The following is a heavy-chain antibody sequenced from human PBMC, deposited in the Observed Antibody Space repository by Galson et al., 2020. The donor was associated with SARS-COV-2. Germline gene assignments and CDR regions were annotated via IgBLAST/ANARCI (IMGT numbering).Heavy chain of an antibody. CDR2: IWYDGSSK. CDR1: GFTFSTYG. Sequence: TGGSLRLSCEASGFTFSTYGMDWVRQAPGKGLEWVAVIWYDGSSKYYADSVKGRFTISRDNSKNTLYLQMNSLRADDTAVYYCARGSSSHAFDIWGQGTMVTVSS. D-gene: IGHD6-6*01. CDR3: ARGSSSHAFDI. J-gene: IGHJ3*02. V-gene: IGHV3-33*01.